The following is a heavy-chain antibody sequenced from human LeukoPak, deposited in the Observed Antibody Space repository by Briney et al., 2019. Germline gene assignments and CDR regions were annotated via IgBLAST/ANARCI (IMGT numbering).Heavy chain of an antibody. J-gene: IGHJ3*02. CDR2: ISSRDSFI. D-gene: IGHD4-17*01. CDR3: ARDRYGYSGDAFDI. Sequence: GGSLRLSCAASVFTFSGYEMNWVRQAPGKGREWGSYISSRDSFIYYADSAKGRFTISGDNAQNTLYLQMNSLRADDTAVYYCARDRYGYSGDAFDICGQGPMVTVSS. CDR1: VFTFSGYE. V-gene: IGHV3-48*03.